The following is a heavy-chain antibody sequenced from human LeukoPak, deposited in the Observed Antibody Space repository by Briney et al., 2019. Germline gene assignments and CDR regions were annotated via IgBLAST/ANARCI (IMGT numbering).Heavy chain of an antibody. J-gene: IGHJ4*02. V-gene: IGHV3-23*01. CDR2: IGSGGDTT. CDR1: GFTFSSYA. Sequence: PGGALRLSRAASGFTFSSYAMSWVRHAPGEGLEWVSTIGSGGDTTDYADSVKGRFAISRDNSKNTLYLQMNTLGTEDTALYYCVKGLISGVAGLTPLFDNWGQGTLVTVSS. CDR3: VKGLISGVAGLTPLFDN. D-gene: IGHD2-15*01.